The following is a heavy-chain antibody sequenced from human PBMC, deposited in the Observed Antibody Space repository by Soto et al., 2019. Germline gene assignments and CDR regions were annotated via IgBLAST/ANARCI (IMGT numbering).Heavy chain of an antibody. CDR1: GGTFSSYA. CDR3: ARDTSTSYSSGIAY. Sequence: QVQLVQSGAEVKKPGSSVKVSCKASGGTFSSYAISWVRQAPGQGLERMGGIIPIFGTANYAQKFQGRVTITADESTSTAYMELSSLRSEDTAVYYCARDTSTSYSSGIAYWGQGTLVTVSS. D-gene: IGHD6-19*01. CDR2: IIPIFGTA. V-gene: IGHV1-69*01. J-gene: IGHJ4*02.